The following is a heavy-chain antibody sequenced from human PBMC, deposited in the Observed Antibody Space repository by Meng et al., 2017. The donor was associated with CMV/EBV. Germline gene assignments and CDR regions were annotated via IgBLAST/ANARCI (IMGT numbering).Heavy chain of an antibody. J-gene: IGHJ4*02. CDR2: ISAYNGNT. CDR3: ARGVAAAGRALN. V-gene: IGHV1-18*01. Sequence: QSGRGVKSPGSSVMVTVKASGYTFTSYCISWVRQAPGQGLEWMGWISAYNGNTNYAQKLQGRVTMTTDTSTSTAYMELRSLRSDDTAVYYCARGVAAAGRALNWGQGTLVTVSS. D-gene: IGHD6-13*01. CDR1: GYTFTSYC.